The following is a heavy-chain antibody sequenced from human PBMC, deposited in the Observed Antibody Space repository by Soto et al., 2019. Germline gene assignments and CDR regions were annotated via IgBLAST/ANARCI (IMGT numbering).Heavy chain of an antibody. CDR1: GFNVSSNY. Sequence: EVQLVGSGGGLVQPGGSLRLSCAASGFNVSSNYMSWVRQAPGKGLEWVSVIYIGGNTYYADSVKGRFTISRDNSKNTLYLQMNSLRVDDTAVYYCALVGAVAATPLDLWGRGTLVTVSS. D-gene: IGHD6-19*01. CDR2: IYIGGNT. CDR3: ALVGAVAATPLDL. J-gene: IGHJ2*01. V-gene: IGHV3-66*01.